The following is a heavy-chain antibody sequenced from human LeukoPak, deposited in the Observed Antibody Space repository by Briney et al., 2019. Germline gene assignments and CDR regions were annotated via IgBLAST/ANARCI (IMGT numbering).Heavy chain of an antibody. J-gene: IGHJ5*02. V-gene: IGHV4-34*01. CDR2: INHSGST. CDR1: GGSFSGYY. CDR3: AREDTGSFYNWFDP. Sequence: KASETLSLPCAVYGGSFSGYYWSWIRQPPGKGLEWIGEINHSGSTNYNPSLKSRVTISVDTSKNQFSLKLSSVTAADTAVYYCAREDTGSFYNWFDPWGQGTLVTVSS. D-gene: IGHD1-1*01.